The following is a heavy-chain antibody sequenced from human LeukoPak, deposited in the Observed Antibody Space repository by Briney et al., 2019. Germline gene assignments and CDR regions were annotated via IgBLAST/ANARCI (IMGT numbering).Heavy chain of an antibody. CDR3: ARVRGYSYGPFDY. V-gene: IGHV3-53*04. J-gene: IGHJ4*02. CDR2: IYSGGST. Sequence: GGSLRLSCAASGFTVSSNYMSWVRQAPGKGLEWVSVIYSGGSTYYADSVKGRFTISRHSSKNTLYLQMNSLRAEDTAVYYCARVRGYSYGPFDYWGQGTLVTVSS. D-gene: IGHD5-18*01. CDR1: GFTVSSNY.